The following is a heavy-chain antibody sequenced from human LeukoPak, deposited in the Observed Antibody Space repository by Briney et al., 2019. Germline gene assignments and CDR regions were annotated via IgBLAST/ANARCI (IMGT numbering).Heavy chain of an antibody. CDR3: AREAGGYSSSGFFDY. CDR1: GGSISSYY. J-gene: IGHJ4*02. D-gene: IGHD6-6*01. Sequence: PLETLSLTCTVSGGSISSYYWSWIRQPAGKGLEWIGRIYTSGSTNYNPSLKSRVTISVDTSKNQFSLKLSSVTAADTAVYYCAREAGGYSSSGFFDYWGQGTLVTVSS. V-gene: IGHV4-4*07. CDR2: IYTSGST.